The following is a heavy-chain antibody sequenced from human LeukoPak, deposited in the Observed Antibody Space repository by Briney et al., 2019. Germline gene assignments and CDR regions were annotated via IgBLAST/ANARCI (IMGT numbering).Heavy chain of an antibody. V-gene: IGHV4-59*01. CDR2: IYYSGST. D-gene: IGHD6-13*01. CDR3: ARGTPHIAAAPIDY. CDR1: GGSLSSYY. Sequence: PSETLSLTCTVSGGSLSSYYWSWIRQPPGKGLEWIGYIYYSGSTNYNPSLKSRVTISVDTSKNQFSLKLSSVTAADTAVYYCARGTPHIAAAPIDYWGQGTLVTVSS. J-gene: IGHJ4*02.